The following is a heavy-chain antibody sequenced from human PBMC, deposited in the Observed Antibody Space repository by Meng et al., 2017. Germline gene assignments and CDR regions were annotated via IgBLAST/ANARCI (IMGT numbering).Heavy chain of an antibody. J-gene: IGHJ4*02. CDR3: ARWSIYCSGGSCYSFDY. CDR2: IYHSGST. CDR1: GGSISSSNW. D-gene: IGHD2-15*01. Sequence: QVQLQESGPGLVKPSGTLSLTWPCPGGSISSSNWWSWVRQPPGKGLEWIGEIYHSGSTNYNPSLKSRVTISVDKSKNQFSLKLSSVTAADTAVYYCARWSIYCSGGSCYSFDYWGQGTLVTVSS. V-gene: IGHV4-4*02.